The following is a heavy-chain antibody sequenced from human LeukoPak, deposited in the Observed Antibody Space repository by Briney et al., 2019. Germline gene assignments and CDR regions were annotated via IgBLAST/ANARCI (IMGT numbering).Heavy chain of an antibody. CDR3: ARLVLDSGSGGYMDV. Sequence: ASMKVSCKASGYTFTSYGITWVRQAPGQGLEWMGWISGYSGNTNYAQKFQGRVTMTTDTSTSTVYMELRSLRSDDTAVYYCARLVLDSGSGGYMDVWGKGTTVTVSS. CDR1: GYTFTSYG. D-gene: IGHD6-13*01. CDR2: ISGYSGNT. J-gene: IGHJ6*03. V-gene: IGHV1-18*01.